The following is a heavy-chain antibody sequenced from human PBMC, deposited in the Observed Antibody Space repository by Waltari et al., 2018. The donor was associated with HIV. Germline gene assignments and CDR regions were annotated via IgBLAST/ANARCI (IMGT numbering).Heavy chain of an antibody. D-gene: IGHD2-2*02. Sequence: QVRLPMWGTGLLRPSETLSLTCAVYGGSFSAYYWGWIRQPPGQTLEWVGENRYGGRGHYKRSLASRFTMAIDTAKKQFAGNLSSVAAADMAIYYWARLWPPVVAPAAIVPPIWFDSWSRGTLVTVSS. CDR2: NRYGGRG. J-gene: IGHJ5*01. CDR3: ARLWPPVVAPAAIVPPIWFDS. CDR1: GGSFSAYY. V-gene: IGHV4-34*02.